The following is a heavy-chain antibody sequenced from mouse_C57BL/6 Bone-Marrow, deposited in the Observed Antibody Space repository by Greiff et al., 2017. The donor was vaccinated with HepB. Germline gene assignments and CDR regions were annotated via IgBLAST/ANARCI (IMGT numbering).Heavy chain of an antibody. CDR2: IHPNSGST. V-gene: IGHV1-64*01. CDR1: GYTFTSYW. Sequence: QVQLKQSGAELVKPGASVKLSCKASGYTFTSYWMHWVKQRPGQGLEWIGMIHPNSGSTNYNEKFKSKATLTVDKSSSTAYMQLSSLTSEDSAVYYCAYDGYYFDYWGQGTTLTVSS. D-gene: IGHD2-3*01. CDR3: AYDGYYFDY. J-gene: IGHJ2*01.